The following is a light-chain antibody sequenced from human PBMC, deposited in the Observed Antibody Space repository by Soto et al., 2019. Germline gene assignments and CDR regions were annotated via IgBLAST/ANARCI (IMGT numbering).Light chain of an antibody. CDR3: QQYGSLPLT. V-gene: IGKV3-20*01. CDR1: QSVSSTY. J-gene: IGKJ4*01. CDR2: GAS. Sequence: EIVLTQSPGTPSLSPGDRGTLSCRASQSVSSTYVGWYQQKPGQAPRLLIYGASSRATGIPDRFSGSGSGTDFTLTISRLEPEAGAEYYCQQYGSLPLTFGGGTKVEIK.